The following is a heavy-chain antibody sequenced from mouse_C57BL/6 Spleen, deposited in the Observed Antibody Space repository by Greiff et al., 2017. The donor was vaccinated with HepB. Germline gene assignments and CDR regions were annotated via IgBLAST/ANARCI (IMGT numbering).Heavy chain of an antibody. CDR3: ATYYSNLYYAMDY. CDR1: GYAFSSYW. V-gene: IGHV1-80*01. D-gene: IGHD2-5*01. Sequence: VKLMESGAELVKPGASVKISCKASGYAFSSYWMNWVKQRPGKGLEWIGQIYPGSGSTNYNEKFKSKATLTVDTSSSTAYMQLSSLTSEDSAVYYCATYYSNLYYAMDYWGQGTSVTVSS. J-gene: IGHJ4*01. CDR2: IYPGSGST.